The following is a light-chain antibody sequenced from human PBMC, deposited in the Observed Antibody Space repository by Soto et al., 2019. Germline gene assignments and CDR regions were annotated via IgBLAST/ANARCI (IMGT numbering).Light chain of an antibody. J-gene: IGKJ4*01. CDR3: QKYNCALLT. Sequence: DIQMTQSPSSLSASVGDRVTITCRASQGISNYLAWYQQKPGKVPKLLIYAASTLQSAVPSRFSGSGSGKDFNLTISSLPREDVATYYCQKYNCALLTFGGGTKVEIK. CDR2: AAS. V-gene: IGKV1-27*01. CDR1: QGISNY.